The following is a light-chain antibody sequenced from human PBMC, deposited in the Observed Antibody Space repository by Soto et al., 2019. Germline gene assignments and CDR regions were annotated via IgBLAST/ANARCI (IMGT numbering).Light chain of an antibody. J-gene: IGKJ1*01. CDR3: QQYHRYST. V-gene: IGKV1-5*01. Sequence: DITMTQSPSTLSASVGDRVTITCRASQSINAWLAWYQQKPGKAPKLLIYDVSTLDSGVPSRFSGSASGTEFTLTISSLESDDFATYYCQQYHRYSTFGQGTKVDI. CDR2: DVS. CDR1: QSINAW.